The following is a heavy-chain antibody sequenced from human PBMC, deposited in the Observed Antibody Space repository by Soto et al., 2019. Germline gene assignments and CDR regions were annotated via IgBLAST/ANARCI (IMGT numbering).Heavy chain of an antibody. CDR1: GFTVSNNY. J-gene: IGHJ1*01. V-gene: IGHV3-66*01. Sequence: GGSLSLSCAASGFTVSNNYMISVRQAPGKGLEWVSVIYDGGSTYYAESVKDRFTISRDNSKNTLYLQMNSLRAEDTAVYYCARDRVESGYPEYFQHWGQGTLVTVSS. CDR2: IYDGGST. CDR3: ARDRVESGYPEYFQH. D-gene: IGHD3-22*01.